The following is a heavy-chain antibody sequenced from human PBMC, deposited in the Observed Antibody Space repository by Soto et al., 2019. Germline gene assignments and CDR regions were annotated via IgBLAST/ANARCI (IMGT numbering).Heavy chain of an antibody. Sequence: PGGSLRLSCAASGFTFSSYGMHWVRQAPGKGLEWVAVIWYDGSNKYYADSVKGRFTISRDNSKNTLYLQMNSLRAEDTAVYYCVSGVYYYDSSGYYFYDAFDIWGQGTMVTVSS. CDR2: IWYDGSNK. CDR3: VSGVYYYDSSGYYFYDAFDI. D-gene: IGHD3-22*01. J-gene: IGHJ3*02. CDR1: GFTFSSYG. V-gene: IGHV3-33*01.